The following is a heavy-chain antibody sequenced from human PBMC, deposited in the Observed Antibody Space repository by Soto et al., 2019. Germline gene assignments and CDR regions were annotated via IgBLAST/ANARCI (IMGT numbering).Heavy chain of an antibody. CDR3: ARGSYTAVAMYYFDY. Sequence: GSLRLSCAASGFTFSDYYMSWIRQAPGKGLEWVSYITSSSTYTNYADSVKGRFTISRDNAKNSLYLQMNSLRADDTALYYCARGSYTAVAMYYFDYWGQGTLVTVSS. CDR2: ITSSSTYT. D-gene: IGHD2-21*02. J-gene: IGHJ4*02. V-gene: IGHV3-11*06. CDR1: GFTFSDYY.